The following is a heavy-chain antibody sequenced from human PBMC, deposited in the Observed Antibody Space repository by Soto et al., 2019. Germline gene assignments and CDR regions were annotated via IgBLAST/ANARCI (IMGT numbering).Heavy chain of an antibody. CDR2: ISGSSGNT. Sequence: EVQLLESGGGLAQPGGSLRLSCVGSGFGFNSYGMSWVRQAPGKGLEWVSGISGSSGNTYYADSVKGRFTISRDNSKNTLYLQMNSLRAGDTAVYYCAKYRGYCSGGSCSREGYLDCWGQGTLGTVSS. D-gene: IGHD2-15*01. CDR3: AKYRGYCSGGSCSREGYLDC. V-gene: IGHV3-23*01. CDR1: GFGFNSYG. J-gene: IGHJ4*02.